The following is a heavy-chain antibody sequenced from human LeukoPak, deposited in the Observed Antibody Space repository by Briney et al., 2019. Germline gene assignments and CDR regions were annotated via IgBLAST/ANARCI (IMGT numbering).Heavy chain of an antibody. CDR1: GFTVSSNY. CDR3: ARDPGGYCSSGSCLGAGY. Sequence: PGGSLRLSCAASGFTVSSNYMSCVRQAPGKGLEWVSVMYSGGSTYYADSVKGRFTISRDNSKNTLFLQMNSLRAEDTAVYYCARDPGGYCSSGSCLGAGYWGQGTLVTVSS. J-gene: IGHJ4*02. V-gene: IGHV3-66*02. CDR2: MYSGGST. D-gene: IGHD2-15*01.